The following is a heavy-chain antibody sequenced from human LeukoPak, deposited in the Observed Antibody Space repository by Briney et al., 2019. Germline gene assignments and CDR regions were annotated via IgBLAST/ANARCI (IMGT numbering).Heavy chain of an antibody. V-gene: IGHV3-48*03. CDR2: ISSSGSTI. J-gene: IGHJ6*03. D-gene: IGHD3-22*01. CDR3: ARDLSAYAYDSSGYYMDV. Sequence: GSLRLSCAASGFTFSSYEMNWVRPAPGKGLEWVSYISSSGSTIYYADSVKGRFTISRDNAKNSLYLQMNSLRAEDTAVYYCARDLSAYAYDSSGYYMDVWGKGTTVTVSS. CDR1: GFTFSSYE.